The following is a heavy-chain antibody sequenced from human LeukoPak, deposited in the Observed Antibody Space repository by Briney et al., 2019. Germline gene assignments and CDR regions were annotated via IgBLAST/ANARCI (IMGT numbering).Heavy chain of an antibody. Sequence: GGSLRLSCAASGFTFSSYAMSWVRQAPGKGLEWVSTISGSGRGTFYADSVKGRFTISRDNSKSTVLLQMNSLRPEDSTLYYCAKQFLTAVNTWPNIGFGSWGQGTPVIVSA. CDR3: AKQFLTAVNTWPNIGFGS. CDR1: GFTFSSYA. V-gene: IGHV3-23*01. J-gene: IGHJ4*02. D-gene: IGHD4-17*01. CDR2: ISGSGRGT.